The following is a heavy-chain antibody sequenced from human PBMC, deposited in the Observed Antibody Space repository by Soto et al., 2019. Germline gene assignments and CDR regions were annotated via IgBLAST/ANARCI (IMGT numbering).Heavy chain of an antibody. Sequence: ASVKVSYKASGYTFTSYGISWVRQAPGQGLEWMGWISAYNGNTNYAQKLQGRVTMTTDTSTSTAYMELRSLRSDDTAVYYCARDKSVWSKVATIQENYFDHWGQG. CDR1: GYTFTSYG. J-gene: IGHJ4*02. CDR2: ISAYNGNT. V-gene: IGHV1-18*01. D-gene: IGHD5-12*01. CDR3: ARDKSVWSKVATIQENYFDH.